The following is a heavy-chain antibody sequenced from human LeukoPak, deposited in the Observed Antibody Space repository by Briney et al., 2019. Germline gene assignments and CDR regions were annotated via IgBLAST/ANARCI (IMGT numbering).Heavy chain of an antibody. J-gene: IGHJ4*02. V-gene: IGHV3-23*01. CDR1: GFTFSSYG. Sequence: GGSLRLSCAASGFTFSSYGMSWVRQAPGKGLGWVSAISGSGGSTYYADSVKGRFTISRDNSKNTLYLQMNSLRAEDTAVYYCAKVSPYGDYEDYWGQGTLVTVSS. CDR2: ISGSGGST. CDR3: AKVSPYGDYEDY. D-gene: IGHD4-17*01.